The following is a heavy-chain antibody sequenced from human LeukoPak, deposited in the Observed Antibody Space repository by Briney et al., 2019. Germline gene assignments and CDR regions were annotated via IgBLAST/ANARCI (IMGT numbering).Heavy chain of an antibody. V-gene: IGHV3-21*05. CDR1: GFRFSDYP. Sequence: GGSLRLSCATSGFRFSDYPMNWVAQPPGKGLEWVSNIRTSAEGANYAYYADSVKGRVTISRDDAKSTLYLHMNSLRDDDTAVYYCASDQRYAFDYWGQGILVTVSS. J-gene: IGHJ4*02. CDR2: IRTSAEGANYA. CDR3: ASDQRYAFDY. D-gene: IGHD3-9*01.